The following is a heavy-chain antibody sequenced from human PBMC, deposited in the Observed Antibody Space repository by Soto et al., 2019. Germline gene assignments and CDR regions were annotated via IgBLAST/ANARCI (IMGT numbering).Heavy chain of an antibody. CDR3: TTDLLGSLILAWAY. V-gene: IGHV3-15*01. CDR2: IKSKTDGGTT. D-gene: IGHD3-10*01. J-gene: IGHJ4*02. CDR1: VFSFENAW. Sequence: GRSLRLSCASSVFSFENAWMSWVRQAPGKGLEWVGRIKSKTDGGTTDYAAPVKGRFSISRDDSKNIVYLQMSSLKTEDSAVYFCTTDLLGSLILAWAYWGQGTVVTVSS.